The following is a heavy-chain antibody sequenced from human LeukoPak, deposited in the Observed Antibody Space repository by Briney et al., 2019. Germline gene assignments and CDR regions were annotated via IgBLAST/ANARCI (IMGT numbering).Heavy chain of an antibody. J-gene: IGHJ4*02. CDR2: ISSSGSTI. V-gene: IGHV3-11*01. Sequence: GGSLRLSCAASGSTFSDYYMSWIRQAPGKGLEWVSYISSSGSTIYYADSVKGRFTISRDNAKNSLYLQMNSLRAEDTAVYYCARDIVATRGYFDYWGQGTLVTVSS. CDR1: GSTFSDYY. D-gene: IGHD5-12*01. CDR3: ARDIVATRGYFDY.